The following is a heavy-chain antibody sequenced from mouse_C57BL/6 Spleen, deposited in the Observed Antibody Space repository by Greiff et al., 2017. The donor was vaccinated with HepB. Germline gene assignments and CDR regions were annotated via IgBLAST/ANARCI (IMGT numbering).Heavy chain of an antibody. CDR3: ANYDYFYYAMDY. J-gene: IGHJ4*01. CDR2: INPSTGGT. D-gene: IGHD2-4*01. V-gene: IGHV1-42*01. Sequence: VQLQQSGPELVKPGASVKISCKASGYSFTGYYMNWVKQSPEKSLEWIGEINPSTGGTTYNQKFKAKATLTVDKSSSTAYMQLQSLTSEDSAVYYCANYDYFYYAMDYWGQGTSVTVSS. CDR1: GYSFTGYY.